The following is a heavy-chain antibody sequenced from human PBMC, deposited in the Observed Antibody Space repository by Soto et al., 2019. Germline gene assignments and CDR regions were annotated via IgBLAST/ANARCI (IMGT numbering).Heavy chain of an antibody. CDR2: ISYDGSNK. D-gene: IGHD6-13*01. V-gene: IGHV3-30*03. CDR1: GFTFSSYG. CDR3: ARDPSIAAAGGPLKWELNPLYNMDV. J-gene: IGHJ6*02. Sequence: QVQLVESGGGVVQPGRSLRLSCAASGFTFSSYGMHWVRQAPGKGLEWVAVISYDGSNKYYADSVKGRFTISRDTSKKKLYLQMNSLRAEDTAVYYCARDPSIAAAGGPLKWELNPLYNMDVWGQGTTVTVSS.